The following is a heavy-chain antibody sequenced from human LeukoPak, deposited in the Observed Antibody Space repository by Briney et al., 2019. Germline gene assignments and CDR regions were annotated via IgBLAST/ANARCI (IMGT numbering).Heavy chain of an antibody. CDR3: ARERRDGYNFFDY. Sequence: SETLSLTCTVSGDSVSSSSYYWSWIRQPPGKGLEWIGYIYYSGSTNYNPLLKSRVTISVDTSKNQFSPKLSSVTAADTAVYYCARERRDGYNFFDYWGQGILVTVSS. CDR2: IYYSGST. J-gene: IGHJ4*02. V-gene: IGHV4-61*01. CDR1: GDSVSSSSYY. D-gene: IGHD5-24*01.